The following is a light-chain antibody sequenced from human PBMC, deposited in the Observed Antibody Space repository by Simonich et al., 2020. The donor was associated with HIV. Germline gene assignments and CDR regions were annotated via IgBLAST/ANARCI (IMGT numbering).Light chain of an antibody. J-gene: IGKJ1*01. V-gene: IGKV4-1*01. Sequence: DIVMTQSPDSLAVSLGERATIHCKSSRNILYSSNNKNYLAWYQQKPGQPPKLIIYWSSTRESGVPDRFSASGSGTDFTLSISSLQAEDVAVYYCQQYYSTPPTFGQGTKVEIK. CDR2: WSS. CDR3: QQYYSTPPT. CDR1: RNILYSSNNKNY.